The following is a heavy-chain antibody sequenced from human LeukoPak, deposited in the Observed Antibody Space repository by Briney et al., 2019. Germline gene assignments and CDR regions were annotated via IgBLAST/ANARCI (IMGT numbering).Heavy chain of an antibody. V-gene: IGHV3-30-3*01. CDR2: ISYGGSNK. CDR3: ARAPPFELRFLEWLLPFDY. Sequence: GGSLRLSCAASGFTFSSYAMHWVRQAPGKGLEWVAVISYGGSNKYYADSVKGRFTISRDNSKNTLYLQMNSLRAEDTAVYYCARAPPFELRFLEWLLPFDYWGQGTLVTVSS. CDR1: GFTFSSYA. J-gene: IGHJ4*02. D-gene: IGHD3-3*01.